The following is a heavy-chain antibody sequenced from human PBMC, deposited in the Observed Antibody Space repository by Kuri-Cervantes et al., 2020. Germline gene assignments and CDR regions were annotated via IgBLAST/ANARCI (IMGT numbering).Heavy chain of an antibody. Sequence: GESLKISCAASGFTFSSYGMHWVRQAPGKGLEWVAVISYDGSNKYYADSVKGRFTISRDNSMNTLYLQMNSLRAEDTAVYYCAKAVLLWGQGTTVTVSS. CDR3: AKAVLL. CDR1: GFTFSSYG. D-gene: IGHD4/OR15-4a*01. V-gene: IGHV3-30*18. CDR2: ISYDGSNK. J-gene: IGHJ6*02.